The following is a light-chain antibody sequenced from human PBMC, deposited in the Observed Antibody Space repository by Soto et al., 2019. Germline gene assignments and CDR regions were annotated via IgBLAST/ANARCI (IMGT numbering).Light chain of an antibody. CDR2: GAS. J-gene: IGKJ1*01. CDR1: QSVSRNS. Sequence: EIVLTQSPGTLSLSPGERATLSCRASQSVSRNSLPWYQQKPVQAPRLLIYGASSRATGIPDRFSCSGSGTVFTLTISRLEPEDFAVFYCQQYRRSPWTCGQATTADSK. V-gene: IGKV3-20*01. CDR3: QQYRRSPWT.